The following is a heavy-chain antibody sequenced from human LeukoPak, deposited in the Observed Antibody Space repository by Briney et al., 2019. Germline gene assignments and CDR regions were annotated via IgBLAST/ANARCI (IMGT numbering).Heavy chain of an antibody. V-gene: IGHV4-59*01. CDR2: IFNTGST. CDR3: ARYFRGLYAFDM. Sequence: SETLSLTCSVSVGSISSYYWTWIRQPPGKGLEWIGYIFNTGSTNYNPSLKSRVNISIDTSKSQVSLKLRSVTAADTAMYYCARYFRGLYAFDMWGQGTMVTVSS. J-gene: IGHJ3*02. CDR1: VGSISSYY. D-gene: IGHD3-10*01.